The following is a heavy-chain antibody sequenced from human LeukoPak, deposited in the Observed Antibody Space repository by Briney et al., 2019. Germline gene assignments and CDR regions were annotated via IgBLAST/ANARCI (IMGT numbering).Heavy chain of an antibody. CDR3: ARAGDYDILTGPSYNWFDP. CDR2: IYTSGST. D-gene: IGHD3-9*01. V-gene: IGHV4-4*07. J-gene: IGHJ5*02. CDR1: GGSISSYY. Sequence: SETLSLTCTVSGGSISSYYWSWIRQPAGKGLEWIGRIYTSGSTNYNPPLKSRVTMSVDTSKNQFSLKLSSVTAADTAVYYCARAGDYDILTGPSYNWFDPWGQGTLVTVSS.